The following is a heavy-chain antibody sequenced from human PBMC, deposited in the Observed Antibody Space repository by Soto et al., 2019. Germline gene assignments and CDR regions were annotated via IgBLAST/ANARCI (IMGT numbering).Heavy chain of an antibody. CDR3: AHQRVGATGYLY. CDR2: ISDSGSRM. CDR1: GFTLGAYS. Sequence: EVQLVESGGGLVQPGGSLRLSCVVSGFTLGAYSMNWVRQAPGKGLEWVSYISDSGSRMYYADSVKGRFTISRDSARKSLFLQINSLRAEDTAVYYCAHQRVGATGYLYWGQGTLVTVSS. D-gene: IGHD1-26*01. J-gene: IGHJ4*02. V-gene: IGHV3-48*01.